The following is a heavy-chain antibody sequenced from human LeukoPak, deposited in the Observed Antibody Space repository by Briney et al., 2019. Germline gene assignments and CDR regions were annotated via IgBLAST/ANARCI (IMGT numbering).Heavy chain of an antibody. V-gene: IGHV4-59*12. D-gene: IGHD3-16*02. CDR1: GGSITNYY. CDR2: IYFSGVT. J-gene: IGHJ4*02. Sequence: TSETLSLTCAVSGGSITNYYWSWIRQPPGKALEWIGYIYFSGVTKYNPYSPSLTSRVTISTDTSKNQISLKLSSVTAADTAVYYCASSDTFGGVIVTNYFDRWGQGTLVTVSS. CDR3: ASSDTFGGVIVTNYFDR.